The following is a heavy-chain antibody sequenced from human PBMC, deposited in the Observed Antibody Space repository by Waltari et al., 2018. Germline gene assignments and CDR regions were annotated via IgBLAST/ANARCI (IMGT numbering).Heavy chain of an antibody. Sequence: QVQLQESGPGLVKPSETLSLTCAVSGYSTSSGYCWGWIRQPPGQGLEWIGSICHSGSTYYNPSLKSRVTISVDTSKNHFSLKLSSVTAADTAVYYCARQQADSYYYYYMHVWGKGTTVTVSS. D-gene: IGHD6-13*01. CDR2: ICHSGST. CDR3: ARQQADSYYYYYMHV. CDR1: GYSTSSGYC. J-gene: IGHJ6*03. V-gene: IGHV4-38-2*01.